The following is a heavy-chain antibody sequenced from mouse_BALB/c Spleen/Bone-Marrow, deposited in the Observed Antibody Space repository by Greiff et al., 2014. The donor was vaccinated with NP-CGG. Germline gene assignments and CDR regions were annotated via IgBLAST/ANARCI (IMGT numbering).Heavy chain of an antibody. J-gene: IGHJ3*01. V-gene: IGHV1S81*02. CDR2: INPSNGGT. CDR1: GYTFTNYY. Sequence: QVQLQQSGAELVKPGASVRLSCKASGYTFTNYYMYWVKQRPGQGLEWIGEINPSNGGTNFNEKFKSKATLTVDKSSNTTYMQLSSLTSEDSEVYYCTRSGNYLFAYWGQGTLVTVSA. D-gene: IGHD2-1*01. CDR3: TRSGNYLFAY.